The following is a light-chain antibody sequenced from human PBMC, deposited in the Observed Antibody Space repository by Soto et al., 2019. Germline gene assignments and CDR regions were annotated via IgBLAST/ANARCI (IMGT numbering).Light chain of an antibody. J-gene: IGKJ2*01. V-gene: IGKV1-5*03. CDR1: HSIGTW. Sequence: DIQMTQSPSTLSASVGDRVSITCRASHSIGTWLAWHQQKPGKAPKSLINKASNLETVVPSRFNGSGSGREFTRTSSSLQPDDFATYFCQQYNAYPFTFRQGTKLEIK. CDR2: KAS. CDR3: QQYNAYPFT.